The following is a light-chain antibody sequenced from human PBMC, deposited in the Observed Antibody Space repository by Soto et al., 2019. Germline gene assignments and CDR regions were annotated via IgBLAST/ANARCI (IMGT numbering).Light chain of an antibody. J-gene: IGKJ1*01. Sequence: VLTQSPGTLSVSPGERATLSCRASQSISSNFLAWYQQKPGQAPSLLIYGASSRATGIPDRFSGSGSGTDFTLTISRLEPADSPIDYCQQYVSWTFGQGTKVEIK. CDR1: QSISSNF. V-gene: IGKV3-20*01. CDR3: QQYVSWT. CDR2: GAS.